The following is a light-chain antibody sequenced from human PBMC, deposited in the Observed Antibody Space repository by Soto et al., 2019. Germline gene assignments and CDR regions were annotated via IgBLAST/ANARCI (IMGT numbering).Light chain of an antibody. Sequence: DIQMTQSPSSLSASVGDRFTITCRASQSISSYLNWYQQKPGKAPELLIYGASTLQSGVPSRFSGSGSGTAFTLTISSLPIEDFATYFCQQAYSSPWTFGQGTRVEIK. CDR3: QQAYSSPWT. CDR2: GAS. CDR1: QSISSY. V-gene: IGKV1-39*01. J-gene: IGKJ1*01.